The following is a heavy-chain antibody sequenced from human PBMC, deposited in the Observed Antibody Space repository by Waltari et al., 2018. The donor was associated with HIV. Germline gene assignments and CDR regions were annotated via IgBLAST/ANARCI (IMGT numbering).Heavy chain of an antibody. D-gene: IGHD3-22*01. CDR1: GFTFSSYA. J-gene: IGHJ6*02. CDR3: AREGGSSGQRVRYYYYGMDV. Sequence: LRLSCAASGFTFSSYAMHWVRQAPGKGLEWVAVIWYDGSNKYYADSVKGRFTISRDNSKNTLYLQMNSLRAEDTAVYYCAREGGSSGQRVRYYYYGMDVWGQGTTVTVSS. V-gene: IGHV3-33*01. CDR2: IWYDGSNK.